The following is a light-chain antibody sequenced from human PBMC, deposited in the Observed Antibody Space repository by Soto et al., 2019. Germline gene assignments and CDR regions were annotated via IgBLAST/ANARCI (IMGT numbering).Light chain of an antibody. CDR1: QSVSSY. CDR2: DAS. J-gene: IGKJ1*01. V-gene: IGKV3-11*01. CDR3: QQRSSWPLT. Sequence: DIVLTQSPATLSLSPGERVTLSCRASQSVSSYLAWYQQKLGQPPRLLIYDASNRATGIPARFSGSGSGTDFTLTVSSLEPEDFAVYYCQQRSSWPLTFGQGTKVEIE.